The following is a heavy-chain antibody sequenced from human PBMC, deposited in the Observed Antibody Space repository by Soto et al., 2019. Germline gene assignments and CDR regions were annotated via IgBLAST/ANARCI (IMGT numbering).Heavy chain of an antibody. V-gene: IGHV1-46*01. J-gene: IGHJ6*02. CDR2: INPSGGST. Sequence: ASVKVSCEASGYTFTSYYMHWVRQAPGQGLEWMGIINPSGGSTSYAQKFQGRVTMTRDTSTSTVYMELSSLRSEDTAVYYCAREKISSSYYYYYGMDVWGQGTTVTVSS. D-gene: IGHD6-6*01. CDR3: AREKISSSYYYYYGMDV. CDR1: GYTFTSYY.